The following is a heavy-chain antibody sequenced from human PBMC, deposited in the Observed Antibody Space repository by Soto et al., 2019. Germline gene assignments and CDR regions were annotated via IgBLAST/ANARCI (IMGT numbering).Heavy chain of an antibody. J-gene: IGHJ4*02. V-gene: IGHV1-18*01. Sequence: QVQLEQSGVEVKKPGASVRVACKTSASIFTRYGFSWVRQAPGQGLEWMGWISAYNGDTKYAQNFLGRVTMTTDTSTRTAYMELRTLRIDDTAVYYCTSDYGDENSWGQGTLVTVSS. CDR1: ASIFTRYG. CDR2: ISAYNGDT. CDR3: TSDYGDENS. D-gene: IGHD4-17*01.